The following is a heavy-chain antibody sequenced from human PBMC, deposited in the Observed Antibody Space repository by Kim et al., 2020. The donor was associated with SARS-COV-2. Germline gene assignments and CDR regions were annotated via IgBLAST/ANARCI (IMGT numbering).Heavy chain of an antibody. Sequence: RKSRVTISVDTSKNQFSLKLSSVTAADTAVYYCARDDISYGSGSYYPLDPWGQGTLVTVSS. CDR3: ARDDISYGSGSYYPLDP. V-gene: IGHV4-30-2*05. J-gene: IGHJ5*02. D-gene: IGHD3-10*01.